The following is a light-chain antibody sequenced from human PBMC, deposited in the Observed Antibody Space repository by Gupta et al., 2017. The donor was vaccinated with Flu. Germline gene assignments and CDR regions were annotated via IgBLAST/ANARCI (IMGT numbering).Light chain of an antibody. CDR1: NSGSIN. CDR3: QVWDTNSDHWV. J-gene: IGLJ3*02. V-gene: IGLV3-21*02. CDR2: DDR. Sequence: GGNNSGSINGHGYKQRPGQAPVLVMCDDRDLTSGIPDRIAGSNSGNTATLTSSRVDAGDEADYYCQVWDTNSDHWVFGGGTKLTVL.